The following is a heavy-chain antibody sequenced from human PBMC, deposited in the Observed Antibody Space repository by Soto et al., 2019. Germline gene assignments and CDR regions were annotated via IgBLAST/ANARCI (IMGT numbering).Heavy chain of an antibody. Sequence: ASVKVSCKASGGTFSSYAISWVRQAPGQGLEWMGGIIPIFGTANYAQKFQGRVTITADESTSTAYMELSSLRSEDTAVYYCAREILNLHRSIAVAVLYYYGMYVCAKETTVPVSS. CDR1: GGTFSSYA. CDR3: AREILNLHRSIAVAVLYYYGMYV. J-gene: IGHJ6*04. D-gene: IGHD6-19*01. CDR2: IIPIFGTA. V-gene: IGHV1-69*13.